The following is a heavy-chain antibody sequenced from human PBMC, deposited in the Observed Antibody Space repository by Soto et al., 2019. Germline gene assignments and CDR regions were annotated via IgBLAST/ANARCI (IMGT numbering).Heavy chain of an antibody. Sequence: GESLKISCQGSGYTFTSYWIAWVRQMPGKGLEWMGIIYPGDSDTRYSPSFQGQVTISADKSISTAYLQWSSLKASDTAMYFWAIQHRLRAPKQNDAFDIWGQGTMVTVSS. D-gene: IGHD5-12*01. CDR3: AIQHRLRAPKQNDAFDI. CDR1: GYTFTSYW. CDR2: IYPGDSDT. V-gene: IGHV5-51*01. J-gene: IGHJ3*02.